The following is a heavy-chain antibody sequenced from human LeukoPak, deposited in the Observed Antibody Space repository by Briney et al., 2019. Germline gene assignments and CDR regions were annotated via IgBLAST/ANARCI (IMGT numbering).Heavy chain of an antibody. D-gene: IGHD3-3*01. CDR1: GYAFTSSD. J-gene: IGHJ4*02. CDR3: AKDPFPPPADFWSGYPLDY. V-gene: IGHV1-8*01. CDR2: MNPNSGNT. Sequence: ASVKVSCKASGYAFTSSDINWVRQATGQGLEWMGWMNPNSGNTGYAQKFQGRVTMTRNTSISTAYMELSSLRSEDTAVYYCAKDPFPPPADFWSGYPLDYWGQGTLVTVSS.